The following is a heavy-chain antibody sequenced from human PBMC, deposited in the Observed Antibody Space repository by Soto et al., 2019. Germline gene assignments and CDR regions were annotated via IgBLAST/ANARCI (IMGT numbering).Heavy chain of an antibody. Sequence: GGSLSLSCAASGFHFSSYGMHWVRQAPGKGLEWVAVISYDGSNKYYADSVKGRFTISRDNSKNTLYLQMNSLRAEDTAVYYCAKGAAAAGNFDYWGQGTLVTVSS. V-gene: IGHV3-30*18. CDR1: GFHFSSYG. CDR3: AKGAAAAGNFDY. D-gene: IGHD6-13*01. J-gene: IGHJ4*02. CDR2: ISYDGSNK.